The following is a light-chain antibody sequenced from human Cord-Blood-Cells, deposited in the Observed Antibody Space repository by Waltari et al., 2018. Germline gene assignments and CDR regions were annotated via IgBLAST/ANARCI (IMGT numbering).Light chain of an antibody. CDR2: GAS. J-gene: IGKJ2*03. Sequence: EIVMTQSPATLSVSPGERATLSCRASQSFSSHLAWYQQKPDQAPRLLIYGASTRATGIPARFSCSGSGTEFTLTISSLQSEDFAVYYCQQYNNWPPYSFGQGTKLEIK. CDR1: QSFSSH. CDR3: QQYNNWPPYS. V-gene: IGKV3-15*01.